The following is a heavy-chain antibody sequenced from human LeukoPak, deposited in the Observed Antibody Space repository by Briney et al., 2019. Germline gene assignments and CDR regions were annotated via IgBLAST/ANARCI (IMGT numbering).Heavy chain of an antibody. CDR3: ARDRRYFDWVFDY. J-gene: IGHJ4*02. Sequence: GGSLRLSCAASGFSFSDYDMNWVRQAPGRGLEWVSYISTRGGTVYYADSVKGRFTIARDNAKNSLYLQMNSLRAEDTAVYSCARDRRYFDWVFDYWGQGSLVTVSS. V-gene: IGHV3-48*03. CDR2: ISTRGGTV. D-gene: IGHD3-9*01. CDR1: GFSFSDYD.